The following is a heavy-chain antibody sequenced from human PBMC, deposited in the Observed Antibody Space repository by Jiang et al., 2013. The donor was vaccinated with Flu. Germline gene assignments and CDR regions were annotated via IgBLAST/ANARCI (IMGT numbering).Heavy chain of an antibody. Sequence: VQLLESGGGLVQPGRSLRLSCTASGFTFGDSAMSWVRQAPGKGLEWLGFIRSKASGGTTEYAASVKGRFTISRDDSKSIAYLQMNSLKGEDTAMYYCAKIGGYDLSYYYGMDVWGQGTTVTVSS. V-gene: IGHV3-49*04. CDR2: IRSKASGGTT. CDR3: AKIGGYDLSYYYGMDV. J-gene: IGHJ6*02. CDR1: GFTFGDSA. D-gene: IGHD5-12*01.